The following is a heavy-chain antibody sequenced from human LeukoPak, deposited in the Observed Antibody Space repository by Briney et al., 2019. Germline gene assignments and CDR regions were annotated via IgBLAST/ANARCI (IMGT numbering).Heavy chain of an antibody. CDR3: ARDPGRAGTTEWFYFDY. J-gene: IGHJ4*02. V-gene: IGHV3-64*01. D-gene: IGHD3-3*01. CDR1: GFTFSSYA. Sequence: GGSLRLSCVASGFTFSSYAMHWVRQAPGKGLEFVSAVSSSGGGTYYANSVKGRFTTSRDNSRNTLYLHMGSLRAEDMAVYYCARDPGRAGTTEWFYFDYWGQGTLVTVSS. CDR2: VSSSGGGT.